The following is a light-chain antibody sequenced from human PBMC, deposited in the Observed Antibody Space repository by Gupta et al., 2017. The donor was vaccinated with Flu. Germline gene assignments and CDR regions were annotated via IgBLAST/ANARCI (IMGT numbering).Light chain of an antibody. V-gene: IGKV3-20*01. CDR2: GAS. CDR3: QQYGSSQLLT. Sequence: EIVLTQSPGTLSLSPGERATLSCRASQSVSSSYLAWYQQKPGQAPRLLIYGASSRATGIPDRFRGSGSGTDFTLTISRLEPEDFAVYDCQQYGSSQLLTLGPGTKVDIK. J-gene: IGKJ3*01. CDR1: QSVSSSY.